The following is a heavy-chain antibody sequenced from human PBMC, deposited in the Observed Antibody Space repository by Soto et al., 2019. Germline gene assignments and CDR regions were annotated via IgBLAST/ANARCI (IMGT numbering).Heavy chain of an antibody. D-gene: IGHD3-9*01. Sequence: GGSLRLSCAGSGFTFSSYAMSWVRQAPGKGLEWVSGISGTGGSTYYADSVKGRFTISRDNSKNTLYLQMNSLRAEDTAIYYCARDRHPYYDILTGYYTDYWGQGTLVTVSS. CDR2: ISGTGGST. CDR1: GFTFSSYA. J-gene: IGHJ4*02. V-gene: IGHV3-23*01. CDR3: ARDRHPYYDILTGYYTDY.